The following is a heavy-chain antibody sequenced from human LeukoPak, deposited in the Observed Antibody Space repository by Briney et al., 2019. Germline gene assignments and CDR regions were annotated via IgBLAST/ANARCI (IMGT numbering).Heavy chain of an antibody. CDR1: GFRVSDYY. V-gene: IGHV3-66*03. CDR3: ARDRAANQDWVEFDP. Sequence: PGGSLRLSCAVSGFRVSDYYMSWVRQAPGKGLEWVGLIRDSGEAFYADFARGRFAISRDESENTLYLQMNSRRVEDTAVYFCARDRAANQDWVEFDPWGQGTPVIVYS. CDR2: IRDSGEA. D-gene: IGHD3/OR15-3a*01. J-gene: IGHJ5*02.